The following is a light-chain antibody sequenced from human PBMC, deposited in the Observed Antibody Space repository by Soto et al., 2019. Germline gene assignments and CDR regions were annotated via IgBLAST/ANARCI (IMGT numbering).Light chain of an antibody. Sequence: QSALTQPRSVSGSPGQSATISCTGTANDVGGHNYVSWYQQHPGEAPKLLIYDVSKRPSGVPDRFSGSKSGNTASLTISGLQAEDEADYYCCSYAGSYTFDVFGTGTKVTVL. CDR1: ANDVGGHNY. CDR3: CSYAGSYTFDV. V-gene: IGLV2-11*01. CDR2: DVS. J-gene: IGLJ1*01.